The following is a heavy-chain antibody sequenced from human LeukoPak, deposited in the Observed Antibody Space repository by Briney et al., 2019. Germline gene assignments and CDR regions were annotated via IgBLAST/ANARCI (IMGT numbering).Heavy chain of an antibody. V-gene: IGHV3-30-3*01. CDR2: ILYDGSNK. D-gene: IGHD2-2*02. CDR3: AREVPYTGSLDY. Sequence: AGGSLRLSCAASAFTFNSYTIHWVRQAPGKGLEWVALILYDGSNKYYAESVKGRFTISRDNSKNTLYLQMNSLRAEDTAVFYCAREVPYTGSLDYWGQGTLVTVSS. J-gene: IGHJ4*02. CDR1: AFTFNSYT.